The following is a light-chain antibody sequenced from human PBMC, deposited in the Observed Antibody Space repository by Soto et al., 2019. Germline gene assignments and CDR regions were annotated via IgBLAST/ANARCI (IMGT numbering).Light chain of an antibody. CDR2: EVS. CDR3: SSYTSSSLYV. Sequence: QSALTQPASVSGSPGQSITISCTGTSNDVGGYNYVSWFQQHPGKAPNLMIYEVSNRPSGVSDRFSGSRSGNTASLTISGLQAEDEADYYCSSYTSSSLYVFGTGTKVTVL. J-gene: IGLJ1*01. CDR1: SNDVGGYNY. V-gene: IGLV2-14*01.